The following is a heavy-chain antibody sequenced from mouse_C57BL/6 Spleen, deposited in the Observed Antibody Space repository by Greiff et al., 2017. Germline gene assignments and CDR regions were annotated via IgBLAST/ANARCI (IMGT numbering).Heavy chain of an antibody. D-gene: IGHD2-1*01. CDR3: ARGDYGNYWCFDV. CDR2: INPGSGGT. J-gene: IGHJ1*03. CDR1: GYAFTNYL. V-gene: IGHV1-54*01. Sequence: QVQLKESGAELVRPGTSVKVSCKASGYAFTNYLIEWVKQRPGQGLAWIGVINPGSGGTNYNEKFKGKATLTADKSSSTAYRQHRSLASEDSAVYFCARGDYGNYWCFDVWGTGTTVTVSS.